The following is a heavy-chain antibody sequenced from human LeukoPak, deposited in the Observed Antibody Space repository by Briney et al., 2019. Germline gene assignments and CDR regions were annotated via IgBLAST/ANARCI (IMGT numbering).Heavy chain of an antibody. D-gene: IGHD1-14*01. CDR1: GGTFSSYA. J-gene: IGHJ4*02. Sequence: ASVKVSCKASGGTFSSYAISWVRQATGQGLEWMGWMNPNSSNTGYAQKFQGRVTMTRNIAIGTAYMELSSLTSEDTAIYYCVRVPPRTTNYAYWGQGTLVTVSS. CDR2: MNPNSSNT. V-gene: IGHV1-8*02. CDR3: VRVPPRTTNYAY.